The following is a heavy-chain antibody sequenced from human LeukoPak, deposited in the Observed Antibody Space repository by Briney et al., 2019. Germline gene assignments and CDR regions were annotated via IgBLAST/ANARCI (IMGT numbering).Heavy chain of an antibody. CDR1: GFIFSDYG. J-gene: IGHJ4*02. CDR2: IWSDATNQ. CDR3: AKDIQRGFDYTNSLDY. Sequence: PGGSLRPSCAASGFIFSDYGMHWVRQAPGKGLEWVAVIWSDATNQYYADSVRGRFAISRDDSTSMVYLQMNSLRAEDTAVYFCAKDIQRGFDYTNSLDYWGQGTLVTVSS. V-gene: IGHV3-33*06. D-gene: IGHD4-11*01.